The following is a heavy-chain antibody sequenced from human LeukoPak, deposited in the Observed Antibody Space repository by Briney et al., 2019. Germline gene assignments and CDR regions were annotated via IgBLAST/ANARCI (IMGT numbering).Heavy chain of an antibody. CDR2: ISYNGST. D-gene: IGHD3-10*01. V-gene: IGHV4-39*01. CDR1: GGSISSGDYY. CDR3: ARHGLLWFGELLHYYMDV. J-gene: IGHJ6*03. Sequence: SGPTLVKPSETLSLTCNVSGGSISSGDYYWGWIRQPPGKGLEWIATISYNGSTYYNPSLKSRVTISVDTSKNQFSLKLSSVTAADTAVYYCARHGLLWFGELLHYYMDVWGKGTTVTISS.